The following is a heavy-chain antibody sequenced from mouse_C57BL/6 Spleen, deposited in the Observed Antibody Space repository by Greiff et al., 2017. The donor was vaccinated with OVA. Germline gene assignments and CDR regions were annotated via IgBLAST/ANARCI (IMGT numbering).Heavy chain of an antibody. V-gene: IGHV5-12*01. CDR1: GFTFSDYY. D-gene: IGHD1-1*02. J-gene: IGHJ1*03. CDR2: ISNGGGST. CDR3: ARQIWSRYFDV. Sequence: EVQVVESGGGLVQPGGSLKLSCAASGFTFSDYYMYWVRQTPEKRLEWVAYISNGGGSTYYPDTVKGRFTISRDNAKNTLYLQMSRLKSEDTAMYYCARQIWSRYFDVWGTGTTVTVSS.